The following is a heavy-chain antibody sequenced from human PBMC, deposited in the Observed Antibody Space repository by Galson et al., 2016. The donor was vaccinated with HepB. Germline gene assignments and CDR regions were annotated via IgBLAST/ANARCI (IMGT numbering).Heavy chain of an antibody. CDR3: AREPVSLDDLLTGPRKNPDY. CDR1: GFTVSRYD. J-gene: IGHJ4*02. D-gene: IGHD3-9*01. CDR2: ISSSGTTI. V-gene: IGHV3-48*03. Sequence: SLRLSCAASGFTVSRYDMNWVRQAPGKGLEWVSDISSSGTTIYYADSVKGRFTISRDNAKNSLYLQMNSLRAEDTAVYYCAREPVSLDDLLTGPRKNPDYWCGGA.